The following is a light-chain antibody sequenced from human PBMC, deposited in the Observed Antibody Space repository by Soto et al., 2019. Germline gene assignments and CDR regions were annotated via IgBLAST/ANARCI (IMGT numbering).Light chain of an antibody. CDR3: QQYHTSPLT. V-gene: IGKV3-20*01. CDR1: QSVSSSY. CDR2: GAS. J-gene: IGKJ1*01. Sequence: EIVLTHSPGTLSLSPGERATFSCRAIQSVSSSYIAWYQQKRGQAPRRLIYGASIRATGIPDRFSGSGSGTDFTLTISRLEPEAFALYYCQQYHTSPLTFGQGTKVDIK.